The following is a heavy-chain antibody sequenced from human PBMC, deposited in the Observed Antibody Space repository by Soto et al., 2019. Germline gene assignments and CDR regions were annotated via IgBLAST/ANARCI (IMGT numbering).Heavy chain of an antibody. CDR1: GYTFTGYY. D-gene: IGHD5-18*01. V-gene: IGHV1-2*04. J-gene: IGHJ6*02. CDR3: ARDKGRTAMVLKYYYYYGMDV. CDR2: INPNSGGT. Sequence: ASVKVSCKASGYTFTGYYMHWVRQAPGQGLEWMGWINPNSGGTNYAQKFQGWVTMTRDTSISTAYMELSRLRSDDTAVYYCARDKGRTAMVLKYYYYYGMDVWGQGTTVTVSS.